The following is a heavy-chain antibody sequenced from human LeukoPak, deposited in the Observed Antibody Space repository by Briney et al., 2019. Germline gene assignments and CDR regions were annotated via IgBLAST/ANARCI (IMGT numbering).Heavy chain of an antibody. CDR1: GFTFSEYS. CDR2: IRSGGRDT. V-gene: IGHV3-23*01. J-gene: IGHJ5*02. CDR3: ARGGYTSYFDP. D-gene: IGHD2-15*01. Sequence: PGGSLRLSCAASGFTFSEYSMSWVRQAPGKGLEWVSNIRSGGRDTYYTDSVKGRFTISRDNAKNTLYLEMNSLRAEDTAVYYCARGGYTSYFDPWGQGTLVTVSS.